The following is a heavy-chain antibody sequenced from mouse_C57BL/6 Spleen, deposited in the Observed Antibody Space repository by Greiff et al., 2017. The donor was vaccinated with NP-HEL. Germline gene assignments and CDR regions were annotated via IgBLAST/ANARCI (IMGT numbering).Heavy chain of an antibody. V-gene: IGHV5-9-1*02. CDR2: ISSGGDYI. CDR3: TKERGSQQGFAY. J-gene: IGHJ3*01. Sequence: EVMLVESGEGLVKPGGSLKLSCAASGFTFSSYAMSWVRQTPEKRLEWVAYISSGGDYIYYADTVKGRFTISRDNARNTLYLQMSSLKSEDTAMYYCTKERGSQQGFAYWGQGTLVTVSA. CDR1: GFTFSSYA.